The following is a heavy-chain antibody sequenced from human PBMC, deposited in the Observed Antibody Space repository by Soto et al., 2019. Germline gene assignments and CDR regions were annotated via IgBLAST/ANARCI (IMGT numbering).Heavy chain of an antibody. CDR1: GGSISSGGYS. D-gene: IGHD2-2*01. V-gene: IGHV4-30-2*01. J-gene: IGHJ5*02. Sequence: QLQLQESGSGLVKPSQTLSLTCAVSGGSISSGGYSWSWIRQPPGKGLEWIGYIYHSGSTYYNPSLKSRVNITVNRSKNQFSLKLSSLNAADTGGLYCGRVPDRWGQGTLVTVSS. CDR3: GRVPDR. CDR2: IYHSGST.